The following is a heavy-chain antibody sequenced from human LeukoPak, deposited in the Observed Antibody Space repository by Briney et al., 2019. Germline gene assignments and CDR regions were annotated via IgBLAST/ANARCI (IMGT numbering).Heavy chain of an antibody. D-gene: IGHD2-2*01. CDR2: INSDGSST. CDR3: ARGVGYCCSTSCYWWFDP. J-gene: IGHJ5*02. CDR1: EFTFSSYW. Sequence: SGGSLRLSCAASEFTFSSYWMHWVRQAPGKGLVWVSRINSDGSSTSYADSVKGRFTISRDNAKNTLYLQMNSLRAEDTAVYYCARGVGYCCSTSCYWWFDPWGQGTLVTVSS. V-gene: IGHV3-74*01.